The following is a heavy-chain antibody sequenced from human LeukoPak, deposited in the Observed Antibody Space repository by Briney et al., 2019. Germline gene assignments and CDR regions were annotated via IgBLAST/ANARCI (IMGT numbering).Heavy chain of an antibody. CDR3: ASRPDQHLLYYFDY. CDR2: INPNSGGT. J-gene: IGHJ4*02. D-gene: IGHD2-15*01. V-gene: IGHV1-2*02. Sequence: ASVKVSCRASGYTFTGYYMHWVRQAPGQGLEWMGWINPNSGGTKYAQKFQGRVTMTSDASISTAYMELSSLRSDDTAVYYCASRPDQHLLYYFDYWGQGALVTVSS. CDR1: GYTFTGYY.